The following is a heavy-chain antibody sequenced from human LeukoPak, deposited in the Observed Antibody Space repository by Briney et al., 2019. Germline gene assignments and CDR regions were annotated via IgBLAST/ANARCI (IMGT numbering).Heavy chain of an antibody. D-gene: IGHD3-22*01. CDR3: ARAGDTSGYYHCCDY. J-gene: IGHJ4*02. CDR2: VSWHSGSI. CDR1: GFRFGDYA. V-gene: IGHV3-9*01. Sequence: PGRALRLSCAASGFRFGDYAMHWVRQAPGKGLEWVSGVSWHSGSIGYADSVKGRFTISRDNAKNSLYLQMNNLRVEDTALYYCARAGDTSGYYHCCDYWGQGTLVTVSS.